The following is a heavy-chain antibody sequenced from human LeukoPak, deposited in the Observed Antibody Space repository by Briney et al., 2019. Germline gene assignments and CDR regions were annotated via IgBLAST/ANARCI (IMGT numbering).Heavy chain of an antibody. CDR2: IYYSGST. V-gene: IGHV4-39*02. Sequence: PSETLSLTCTVSGGSISSSSYYWGWIRQPPGKGLEWIGSIYYSGSTYYNPSLKSRVTISVDTSKNQFSLKLSSVTAADTAVYYCATENRITIFGVVTFHTEIDYWGQGTLVTVSS. CDR3: ATENRITIFGVVTFHTEIDY. D-gene: IGHD3-3*01. J-gene: IGHJ4*02. CDR1: GGSISSSSYY.